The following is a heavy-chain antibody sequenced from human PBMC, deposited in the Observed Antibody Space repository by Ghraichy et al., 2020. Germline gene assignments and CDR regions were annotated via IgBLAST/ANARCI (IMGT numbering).Heavy chain of an antibody. Sequence: SQTLSLTCTVSGGSISSYYWSWIRQPPGKGLEWIGYIYYSGSTNYNPSLKSRVTISVDTSKNQFSLKLSSVTAADTAVYYCARGPLSSSWYDDLDYYYGMDVWGQGTTVTVSS. CDR3: ARGPLSSSWYDDLDYYYGMDV. J-gene: IGHJ6*02. V-gene: IGHV4-59*01. CDR1: GGSISSYY. D-gene: IGHD6-13*01. CDR2: IYYSGST.